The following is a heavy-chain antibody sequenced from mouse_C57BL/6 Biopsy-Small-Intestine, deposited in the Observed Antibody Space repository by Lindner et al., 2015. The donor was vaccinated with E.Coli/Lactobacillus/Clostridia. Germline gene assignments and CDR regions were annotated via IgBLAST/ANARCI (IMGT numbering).Heavy chain of an antibody. D-gene: IGHD1-1*01. CDR2: IYPGDGDT. CDR3: APFITTVDYNFDH. CDR1: GYAFSSSW. J-gene: IGHJ2*01. Sequence: VQLQESGPELVKPGASVKISCKASGYAFSSSWMNWVKQRPGKGLEWIGRIYPGDGDTDYNGKFKGKATLTADKSSSTAYMQLSSLTSEDSAVYFCAPFITTVDYNFDHWGQGTTLTVSS. V-gene: IGHV1-82*01.